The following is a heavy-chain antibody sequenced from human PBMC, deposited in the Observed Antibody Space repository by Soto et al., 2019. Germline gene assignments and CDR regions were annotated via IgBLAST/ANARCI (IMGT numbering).Heavy chain of an antibody. CDR2: ISSSSSYI. D-gene: IGHD3-10*01. V-gene: IGHV3-21*01. Sequence: LRLSCAASGFTFSSYSMNWVRQAPGKGLEWVSSISSSSSYIYYADSVKGRFTISRDNAKNSLYLQMNSLRAEDTAVYYCARDIRGTRLLWFGDPNRHFDYWGQGTLVTVSS. CDR1: GFTFSSYS. CDR3: ARDIRGTRLLWFGDPNRHFDY. J-gene: IGHJ4*02.